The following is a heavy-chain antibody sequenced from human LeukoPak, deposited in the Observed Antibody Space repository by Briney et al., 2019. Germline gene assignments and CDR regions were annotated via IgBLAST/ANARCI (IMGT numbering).Heavy chain of an antibody. Sequence: GGSLRLSCAASGFTFSSYAMHWVRQAPGKGLEWVAVISYDGSNKYYADSVKGRFTISRDNSKNTLYLQMNSLRAEDTAVYYCARSRRVRGVPDYWGQGTLDTVSS. J-gene: IGHJ4*02. D-gene: IGHD3-10*01. CDR2: ISYDGSNK. V-gene: IGHV3-30*04. CDR1: GFTFSSYA. CDR3: ARSRRVRGVPDY.